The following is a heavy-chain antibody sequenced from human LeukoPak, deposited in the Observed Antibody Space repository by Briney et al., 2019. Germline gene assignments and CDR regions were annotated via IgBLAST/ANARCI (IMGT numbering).Heavy chain of an antibody. J-gene: IGHJ5*02. Sequence: SETLSLTCTVSGGSISSGDYYWSWIRQPPGKGLEWIGYIYYSGSTYYNPSLKSRVTISVDTSNNQFSLRLSSVTAADTAVYYCAREALRPSRWFDPWGQGTLVTVSS. CDR1: GGSISSGDYY. CDR3: AREALRPSRWFDP. D-gene: IGHD4-17*01. CDR2: IYYSGST. V-gene: IGHV4-30-4*01.